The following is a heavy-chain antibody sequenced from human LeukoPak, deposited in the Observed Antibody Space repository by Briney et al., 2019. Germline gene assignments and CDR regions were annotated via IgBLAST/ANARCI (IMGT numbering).Heavy chain of an antibody. J-gene: IGHJ4*02. D-gene: IGHD1-7*01. V-gene: IGHV3-48*04. Sequence: GGSLRLSCAASGFTFSSYAMHWVRQAPGKGLEWVSYISSSGSTMYYADSVKGRFTISRDNAKNSLYLQMNSLRAEDTAVYYCARYERTYFDYWGQGTLVTVSS. CDR1: GFTFSSYA. CDR2: ISSSGSTM. CDR3: ARYERTYFDY.